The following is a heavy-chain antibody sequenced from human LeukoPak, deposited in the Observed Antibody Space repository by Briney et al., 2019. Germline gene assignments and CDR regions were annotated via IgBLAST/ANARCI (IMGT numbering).Heavy chain of an antibody. CDR2: ISSSSSNI. D-gene: IGHD3-10*01. Sequence: NPGGSLRLSCAASGFTFSSYSMNWVRQAPGKGLEWVSSISSSSSNIYYEDSVKGRFTISRDNAKNSLYLQMNRLRAEDTAVYYCARLLWFGEQDAFDIWGQGTMVTVSS. CDR1: GFTFSSYS. CDR3: ARLLWFGEQDAFDI. J-gene: IGHJ3*02. V-gene: IGHV3-21*01.